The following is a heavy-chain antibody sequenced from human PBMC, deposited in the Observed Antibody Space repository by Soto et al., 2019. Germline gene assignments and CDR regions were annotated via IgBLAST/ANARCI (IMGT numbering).Heavy chain of an antibody. Sequence: QVHLVQSGAEVKKPGSSVKVSCKTSGGTISTYVINWVRQAPGQGLEWMGRIIPALGAADYAQKFQDRFTITADKSTSTAYMELSSLRSDDTAVYYCARGGQQVVSFDYWGQGTLVAVSS. J-gene: IGHJ4*02. V-gene: IGHV1-69*08. CDR1: GGTISTYV. CDR3: ARGGQQVVSFDY. CDR2: IIPALGAA. D-gene: IGHD6-6*01.